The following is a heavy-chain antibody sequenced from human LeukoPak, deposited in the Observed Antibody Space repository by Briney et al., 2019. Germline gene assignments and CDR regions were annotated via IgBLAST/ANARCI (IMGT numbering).Heavy chain of an antibody. D-gene: IGHD1-26*01. V-gene: IGHV5-51*01. CDR3: GMSGDRIPIQNEVFDV. CDR1: GYSFTSYC. J-gene: IGHJ3*01. CDR2: ISTGDSGP. Sequence: GESLKISCQVSGYSFTSYCIGWVRQLPGKGLEWMGIISTGDSGPTYSTFFQGQVTISVHESINSAYLQWSSLQSSDTAMYCCGMSGDRIPIQNEVFDVWGQETMVTVST.